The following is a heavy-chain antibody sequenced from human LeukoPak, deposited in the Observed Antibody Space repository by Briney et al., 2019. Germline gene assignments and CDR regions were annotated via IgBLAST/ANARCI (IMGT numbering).Heavy chain of an antibody. D-gene: IGHD3-16*01. CDR3: AKDGVGWGIPYGMDV. CDR2: TSHDGSSK. Sequence: RAGGSLRLSCAASGFTFSSYWMSWVRQAPGKGLEWVALTSHDGSSKYYADSVKGRFTISRDNSENALYLQMNSLRTEDTAVYYCAKDGVGWGIPYGMDVWGQGTTVTVSS. CDR1: GFTFSSYW. V-gene: IGHV3-30*18. J-gene: IGHJ6*02.